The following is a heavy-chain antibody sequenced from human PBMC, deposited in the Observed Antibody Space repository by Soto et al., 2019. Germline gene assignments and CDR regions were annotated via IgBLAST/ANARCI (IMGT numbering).Heavy chain of an antibody. D-gene: IGHD3-22*01. CDR2: ISYGGSNK. CDR1: GFTFSSYA. Sequence: GGSLRLSCAASGFTFSSYAMHWVRQAPGKGLEWVAVISYGGSNKYYADSVKGRFTISRDNSKNTLYLQMNSLRAEDTAVYYCAREAYDSSGSPYSPSNDYWGQGTLVTVSS. V-gene: IGHV3-30-3*01. J-gene: IGHJ4*02. CDR3: AREAYDSSGSPYSPSNDY.